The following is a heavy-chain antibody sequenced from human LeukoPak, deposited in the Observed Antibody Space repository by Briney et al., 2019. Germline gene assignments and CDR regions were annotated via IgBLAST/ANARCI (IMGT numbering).Heavy chain of an antibody. CDR1: GFTFSRYA. CDR3: ARGPDIAIVPAAIPRWFDS. J-gene: IGHJ5*01. D-gene: IGHD2-2*02. CDR2: ISHDGNNK. V-gene: IGHV3-30-3*01. Sequence: GGSLRLSCATSGFTFSRYAMHWVRQAPGKGLKWVAVISHDGNNKYYADSVTGRFTISRDNSKNTLYLQMNRLSTDDTAVYFCARGPDIAIVPAAIPRWFDSWGQGTLVTVSS.